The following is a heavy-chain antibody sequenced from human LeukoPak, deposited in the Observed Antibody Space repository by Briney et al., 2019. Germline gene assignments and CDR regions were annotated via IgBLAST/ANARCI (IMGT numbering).Heavy chain of an antibody. CDR1: GDSVSRNNIA. D-gene: IGHD6-19*01. CDR3: ARGTGWPLFDY. CDR2: TYFESYGSKLYN. Sequence: SQTLSLTCAISGDSVSRNNIAWNWIRQSPSRGLEWLGRTYFESYGSKLYNEYAVSVKGRITINPDTSKNQFSLHLNSMTPGDAGVYYCARGTGWPLFDYWGQGTPVTVSS. V-gene: IGHV6-1*01. J-gene: IGHJ4*02.